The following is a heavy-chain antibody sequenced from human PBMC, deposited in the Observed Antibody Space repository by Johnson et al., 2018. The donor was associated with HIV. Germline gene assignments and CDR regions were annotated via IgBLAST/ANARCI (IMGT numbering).Heavy chain of an antibody. CDR1: GFTFDDYA. CDR3: AGGLRSQIAVAGRGDAFDI. V-gene: IGHV3-9*01. CDR2: ISWNSGSV. Sequence: VQLLESGGGAVQPGRSLRLSCAASGFTFDDYAMHWVRQAPGKGLEWVSGISWNSGSVGYADSVKGRFTISRDNAKNSLYLQMNSLRAEDTALYYCAGGLRSQIAVAGRGDAFDIWGQGTMVTVSS. D-gene: IGHD6-19*01. J-gene: IGHJ3*02.